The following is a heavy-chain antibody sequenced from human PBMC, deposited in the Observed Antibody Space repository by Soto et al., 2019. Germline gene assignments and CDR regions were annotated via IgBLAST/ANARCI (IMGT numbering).Heavy chain of an antibody. D-gene: IGHD3-10*01. CDR1: GFSLSTSGVG. CDR2: IYWDDDE. V-gene: IGHV2-5*02. CDR3: ARKTLWFGEFAFDF. Sequence: QITLKESGPTLVKPTQTLTLTCTFSGFSLSTSGVGVGWIRQPPGKALEWLALIYWDDDERYSPSLKSRLTITQDSSKDQVVLTMTNMDPVDTATYYCARKTLWFGEFAFDFWGQGTLVTVSS. J-gene: IGHJ4*02.